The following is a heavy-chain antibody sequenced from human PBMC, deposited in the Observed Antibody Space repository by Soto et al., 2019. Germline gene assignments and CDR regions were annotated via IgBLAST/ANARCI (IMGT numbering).Heavy chain of an antibody. CDR3: ARDGHXMDV. J-gene: IGHJ6*02. V-gene: IGHV4-61*01. Sequence: SETLSLTCTVSGGSVSTGSYDWSWIRQPPGKGLEWIGKIFFTGSAHYNPSLRNRVTMSVDTSKDQFSLTLTSVTAADTAVYYRARDGHXMDVGGQGTTVXVXS. CDR1: GGSVSTGSYD. CDR2: IFFTGSA.